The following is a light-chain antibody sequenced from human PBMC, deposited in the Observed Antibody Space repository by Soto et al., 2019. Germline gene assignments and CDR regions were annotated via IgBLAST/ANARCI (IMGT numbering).Light chain of an antibody. CDR3: QQGYSTLALT. CDR1: QTVRDN. Sequence: VMTQSPATLSVSPGERATLSCRASQTVRDNLGWYQQKPGQPPRLLIYGATTRATGIPARFSGSGSGTDFTLTISSLQPEDFATYYCQQGYSTLALTFGGGTKVDIK. J-gene: IGKJ4*01. V-gene: IGKV3D-15*01. CDR2: GAT.